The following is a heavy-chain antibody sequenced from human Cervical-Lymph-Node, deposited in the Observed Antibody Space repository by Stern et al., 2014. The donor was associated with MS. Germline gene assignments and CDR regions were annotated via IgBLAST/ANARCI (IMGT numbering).Heavy chain of an antibody. V-gene: IGHV3-30*02. CDR3: ARDWAERRFDY. J-gene: IGHJ4*02. Sequence: VHLVESGGGVVQPGGPLGPPWAPPGFSFGTLGRPWVPQPPAKGPQWVAFIHYDGTSQYYTDSVKGRFTISRDNSKNTLYLQMNSLRAEDTAVYYCARDWAERRFDYWGQGTLVTVSS. CDR2: IHYDGTSQ. CDR1: GFSFGTLG. D-gene: IGHD1-1*01.